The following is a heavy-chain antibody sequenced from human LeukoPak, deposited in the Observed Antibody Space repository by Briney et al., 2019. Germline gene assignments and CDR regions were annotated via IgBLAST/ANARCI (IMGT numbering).Heavy chain of an antibody. CDR1: GFTFSSYW. D-gene: IGHD3-10*01. Sequence: PGWSLRLSCAASGFTFSSYWMPWVRQAPGKGLVWVSRINSDGSSTSYADSVKGRFTISRDNAKNTLYLQMNSLRAEDTALYYCAKDTGSHQWFGSTVNYFDYWGQGTLVTVSS. CDR2: INSDGSST. V-gene: IGHV3-74*01. J-gene: IGHJ4*02. CDR3: AKDTGSHQWFGSTVNYFDY.